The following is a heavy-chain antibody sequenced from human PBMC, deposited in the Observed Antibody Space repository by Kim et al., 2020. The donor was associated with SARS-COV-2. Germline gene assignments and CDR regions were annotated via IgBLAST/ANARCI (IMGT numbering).Heavy chain of an antibody. CDR3: AGEGNDYGDLQVYYYYMDV. Sequence: ASVKVSCKASGYTFTSYYMHWVRQAPGQGLEWMGIINPSGGSTSYAQKFQGRVTMTRDTSTSTVYMELSSLRSEDTAVYYCAGEGNDYGDLQVYYYYMDVWGKGTTVTVSS. V-gene: IGHV1-46*01. CDR1: GYTFTSYY. CDR2: INPSGGST. D-gene: IGHD4-17*01. J-gene: IGHJ6*03.